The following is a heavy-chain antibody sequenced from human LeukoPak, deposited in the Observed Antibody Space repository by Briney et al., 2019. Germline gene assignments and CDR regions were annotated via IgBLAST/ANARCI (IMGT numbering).Heavy chain of an antibody. D-gene: IGHD6-19*01. Sequence: GASVKVSCKASGYTFTSYYMHWVRQAPGQGLEWMGIINPSGGSTSYAQKFQGRVTMTRDTSTSTVYMELSSLRSGDTAVYYCAREYSSGWFDYWGQGTLVTVSS. CDR3: AREYSSGWFDY. V-gene: IGHV1-46*01. CDR1: GYTFTSYY. CDR2: INPSGGST. J-gene: IGHJ4*02.